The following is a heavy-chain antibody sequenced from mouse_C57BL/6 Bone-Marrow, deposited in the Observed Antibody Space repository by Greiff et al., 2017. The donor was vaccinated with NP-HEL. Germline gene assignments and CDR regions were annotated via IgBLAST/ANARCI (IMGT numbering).Heavy chain of an antibody. CDR3: TTITTVVDWYFDV. D-gene: IGHD1-1*01. CDR1: GFNIKDDY. CDR2: IDPENGDT. Sequence: DVKLVESGAELVRPGASVKLSCTASGFNIKDDYMHWVKQRPEQGLEWIGWIDPENGDTEYASKFQGKATITADTSSNTAYLQLSSLTSEDTAVYYCTTITTVVDWYFDVWGTGTTVTVSS. J-gene: IGHJ1*03. V-gene: IGHV14-4*01.